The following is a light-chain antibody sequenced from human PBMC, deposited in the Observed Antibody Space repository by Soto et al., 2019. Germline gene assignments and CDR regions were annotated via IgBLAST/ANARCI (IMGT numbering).Light chain of an antibody. V-gene: IGLV2-8*01. Sequence: QSALTQPPSASGSPGQSVTISCTRTSSDVGAYNYVSWYQQYPGKAPKLMIYEVSKRPSGVPDRFSGSNSGKTASLTVSGLQPEDEADYYCTSDAGSSIWVFGGGTKLTVL. CDR1: SSDVGAYNY. CDR3: TSDAGSSIWV. CDR2: EVS. J-gene: IGLJ3*02.